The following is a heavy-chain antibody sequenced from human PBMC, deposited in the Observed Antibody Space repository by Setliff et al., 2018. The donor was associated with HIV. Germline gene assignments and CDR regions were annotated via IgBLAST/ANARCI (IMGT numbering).Heavy chain of an antibody. D-gene: IGHD2-2*01. J-gene: IGHJ4*02. CDR1: GDSISTDY. V-gene: IGHV4-4*09. CDR2: IYNSAST. CDR3: ARGFDYAQRPPLYYFDY. Sequence: SETLSLTCTVSGDSISTDYWTWIRQPPGKGLEWIGYIYNSASTSYNPSLKSRVTISVDTSKNQFSLKLSSVTAADTAVYYCARGFDYAQRPPLYYFDYWGQGTLVTVSS.